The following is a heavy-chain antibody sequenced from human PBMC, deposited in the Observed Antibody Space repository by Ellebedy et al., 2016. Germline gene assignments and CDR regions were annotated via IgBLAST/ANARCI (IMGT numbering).Heavy chain of an antibody. J-gene: IGHJ4*02. CDR3: AKGVYRASGWYEGHFDY. D-gene: IGHD6-19*01. Sequence: SLKISCAASGFTFDDYAMHWVRQAPGKGLEWVSGISWNSGSIGYADSVKGRFTISRDNAKNSLYLQMNSLRAEDTALYYCAKGVYRASGWYEGHFDYWGQGTLVTVSS. CDR2: ISWNSGSI. CDR1: GFTFDDYA. V-gene: IGHV3-9*01.